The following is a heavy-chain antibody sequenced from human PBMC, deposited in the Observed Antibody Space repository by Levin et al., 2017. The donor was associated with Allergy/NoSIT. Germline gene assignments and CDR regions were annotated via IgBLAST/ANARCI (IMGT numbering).Heavy chain of an antibody. Sequence: GESLKISCAASGFTFDDYGMSWVRQAPGKGLEWVSGINWNGGSTGYADSVKGRFTISRDNAKNSLYLQMNSLRAEDTALYYCARDLIAAAAPDYWGQGTLVTVSS. V-gene: IGHV3-20*04. CDR3: ARDLIAAAAPDY. CDR2: INWNGGST. J-gene: IGHJ4*02. CDR1: GFTFDDYG. D-gene: IGHD6-13*01.